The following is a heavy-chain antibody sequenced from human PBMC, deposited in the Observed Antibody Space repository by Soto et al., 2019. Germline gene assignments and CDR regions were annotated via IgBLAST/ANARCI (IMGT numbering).Heavy chain of an antibody. Sequence: QVQLVESGGGVVQPGRSLRLSCAASGFTFSSYAMHWVRQAPGKGLEWVAVISYDGSNKYYADSVKGRFTISRDNSKNTLYLQMNSLRAEDTAVYYCARESYKSQWLVRYWGQGTLVTVSS. J-gene: IGHJ4*02. D-gene: IGHD6-19*01. CDR3: ARESYKSQWLVRY. V-gene: IGHV3-30-3*01. CDR2: ISYDGSNK. CDR1: GFTFSSYA.